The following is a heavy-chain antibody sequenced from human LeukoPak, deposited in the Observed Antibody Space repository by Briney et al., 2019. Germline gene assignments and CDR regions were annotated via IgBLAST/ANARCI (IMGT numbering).Heavy chain of an antibody. CDR2: ISSSGSTI. CDR3: ARDIAVADAFDY. Sequence: PGGSLRLSCAASGFTFSSYEMNWVRQAPGKGLEWVSYISSSGSTIYYADSVKGRFTISRGNAKNSLYLQMNSLRAEDTAVYYCARDIAVADAFDYWGQGTLVTVSS. J-gene: IGHJ4*02. V-gene: IGHV3-48*03. CDR1: GFTFSSYE. D-gene: IGHD6-19*01.